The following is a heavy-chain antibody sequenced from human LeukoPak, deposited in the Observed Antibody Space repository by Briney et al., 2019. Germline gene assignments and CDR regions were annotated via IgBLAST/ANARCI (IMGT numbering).Heavy chain of an antibody. CDR3: ARVGSSLETFDY. Sequence: SETLSLTCAVYGGSFSGYYWSWIRQPPGKGLEWIGEINHSGSTNYNPSLKSRVTISVDTSKNQFSLKLSSVTAADTAVYYCARVGSSLETFDYWGQGTLVTVSS. J-gene: IGHJ4*02. D-gene: IGHD6-6*01. CDR2: INHSGST. CDR1: GGSFSGYY. V-gene: IGHV4-34*01.